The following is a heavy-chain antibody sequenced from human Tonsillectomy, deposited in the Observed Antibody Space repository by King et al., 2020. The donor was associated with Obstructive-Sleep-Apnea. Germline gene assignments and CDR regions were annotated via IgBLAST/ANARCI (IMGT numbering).Heavy chain of an antibody. D-gene: IGHD6-13*01. V-gene: IGHV3-9*01. J-gene: IGHJ2*01. Sequence: VQLVESGGGLVQPGRSLRLSCAASGFTFDDYAMHWVRQAPGKGLEWVSGISVNSGSIGYADSVKGRFTISRDNAKNSLYLQMNSLRAEDTALYYCAKDTWQQLGNWYFDLWGRGTLVTVSS. CDR1: GFTFDDYA. CDR2: ISVNSGSI. CDR3: AKDTWQQLGNWYFDL.